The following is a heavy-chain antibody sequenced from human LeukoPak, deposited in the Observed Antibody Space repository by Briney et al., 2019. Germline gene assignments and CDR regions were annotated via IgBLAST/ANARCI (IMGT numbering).Heavy chain of an antibody. CDR1: GFTFSSYG. CDR2: ISYDGSNK. Sequence: GGSLRLSCAASGFTFSSYGMHWVRQAPGKGLEWVAVISYDGSNKYYADSVKGRFTISRDNSKNTLYLQMNSLRAEDTAVYYCAKDLPQWLADPYFDYWGQGTLVTVSS. CDR3: AKDLPQWLADPYFDY. D-gene: IGHD6-19*01. J-gene: IGHJ4*02. V-gene: IGHV3-30*18.